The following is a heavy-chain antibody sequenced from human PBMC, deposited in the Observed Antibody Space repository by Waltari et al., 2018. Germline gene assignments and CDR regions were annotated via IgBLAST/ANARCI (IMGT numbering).Heavy chain of an antibody. CDR2: LSASGSRT. D-gene: IGHD1-26*01. CDR1: GFPCSSYA. CDR3: AMSLTVLVRADH. Sequence: EVRLVESGGGLVKPGGSLRLSWAAPGFPCSSYAMNWVRQAPGKGLEWVAGLSASGSRTFYAASVKGRFTISRDNSNNTLYAQMTSLTPEDTATYYCAMSLTVLVRADHWGQGTLVAVSS. V-gene: IGHV3-23*04. J-gene: IGHJ4*02.